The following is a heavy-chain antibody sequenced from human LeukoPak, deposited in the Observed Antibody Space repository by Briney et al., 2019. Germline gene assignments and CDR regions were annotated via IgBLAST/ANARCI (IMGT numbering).Heavy chain of an antibody. V-gene: IGHV3-23*01. CDR3: AKMRGIAARPFFGY. J-gene: IGHJ4*02. CDR2: ISGSGGST. CDR1: GFTFSSYA. Sequence: QPGGSLRLSCAASGFTFSSYAMSWVRLAPGKGLEWVSTISGSGGSTYYADSVKGRFTISRDNSKNTLYLQMNSLRAEDTAVYYCAKMRGIAARPFFGYWGQGTLVTVSS. D-gene: IGHD6-6*01.